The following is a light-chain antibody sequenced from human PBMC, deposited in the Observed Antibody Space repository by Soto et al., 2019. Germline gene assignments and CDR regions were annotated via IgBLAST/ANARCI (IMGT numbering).Light chain of an antibody. CDR3: QQYGRSVPIT. CDR1: QSVSSSY. V-gene: IGKV3-20*01. CDR2: GAS. J-gene: IGKJ5*01. Sequence: IVLTHSPCTLSFSPGEIATLSFRAIQSVSSSYLAWYQQKPGQAPRLLIYGASSRATGIPDRFSGSGSGTDFTLTISRLEPEDFAVYYCQQYGRSVPITFGQGTRLEIK.